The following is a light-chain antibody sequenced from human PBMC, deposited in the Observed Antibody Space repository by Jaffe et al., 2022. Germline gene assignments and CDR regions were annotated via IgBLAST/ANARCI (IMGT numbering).Light chain of an antibody. CDR3: GTWEDSLGAARV. V-gene: IGLV1-51*02. CDR2: END. CDR1: SSNIGKKK. J-gene: IGLJ3*02. Sequence: QSVLTQPPSVSAAPGQKVTISCSGSSSNIGKKKVSWYQQFPGTAPKLLIYENDKRPSGIPDRFAGSKSGTSATLAITGLQTGDEADYYCGTWEDSLGAARVFGGGTKLTVL.